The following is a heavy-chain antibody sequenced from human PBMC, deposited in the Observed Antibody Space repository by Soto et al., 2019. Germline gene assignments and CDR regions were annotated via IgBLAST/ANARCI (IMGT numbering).Heavy chain of an antibody. CDR3: ARTKDYSSSLDY. J-gene: IGHJ4*02. V-gene: IGHV4-31*03. CDR1: VGSSISGGYY. CDR2: IYYSGRT. Sequence: PSETLSLTCTFSVGSSISGGYYWTWIRQHPGKGLEWIGCIYYSGRTYYNPSLKSRLTISVDTSKRQFSLKLSSVTAADTAIYYCARTKDYSSSLDYWGQGALVTVSS. D-gene: IGHD6-6*01.